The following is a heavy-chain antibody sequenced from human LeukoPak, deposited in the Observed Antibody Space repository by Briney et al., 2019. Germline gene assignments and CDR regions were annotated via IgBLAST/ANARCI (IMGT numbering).Heavy chain of an antibody. V-gene: IGHV4-4*09. Sequence: SETLSLTCTVYGGSISSYYWSWIRQPPGKGLEWIGYIYTSGIPNYNPSLKSRVTLSIDTSKNQFSLKLSSVTAADTAVYYCARHYGIAAHTYFDYWGQGTLVTVSS. CDR2: IYTSGIP. J-gene: IGHJ4*02. D-gene: IGHD6-6*01. CDR3: ARHYGIAAHTYFDY. CDR1: GGSISSYY.